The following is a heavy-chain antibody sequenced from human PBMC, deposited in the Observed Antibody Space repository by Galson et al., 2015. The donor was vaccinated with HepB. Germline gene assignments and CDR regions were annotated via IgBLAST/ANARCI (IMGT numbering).Heavy chain of an antibody. J-gene: IGHJ3*02. CDR3: ARACSGGSCYSLDAFDI. Sequence: SLRLSCAASGFTFSTYAMTWVRQAPGKGLGWVSLISSIHGTTNHADSVKGRFTISRDNSKNTLYLQMNSLRAEDTAVYYCARACSGGSCYSLDAFDIWGQGTMVTVSS. CDR2: ISSIHGTT. V-gene: IGHV3-23*01. CDR1: GFTFSTYA. D-gene: IGHD2-15*01.